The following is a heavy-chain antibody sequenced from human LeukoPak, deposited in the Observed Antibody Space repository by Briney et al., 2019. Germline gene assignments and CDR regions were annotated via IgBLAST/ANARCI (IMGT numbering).Heavy chain of an antibody. J-gene: IGHJ4*02. CDR1: GFTFGSYA. Sequence: GGSLRLSCAASGFTFGSYALSWVRQAPGKGLEWVSTVSGSGDATYYADSVKGRFTVSRDDSKNTLHLQMDSLRAENTALYYCAKGNTGSAYSAVDHWGQGTLVTVSS. D-gene: IGHD2-15*01. CDR2: VSGSGDAT. CDR3: AKGNTGSAYSAVDH. V-gene: IGHV3-23*01.